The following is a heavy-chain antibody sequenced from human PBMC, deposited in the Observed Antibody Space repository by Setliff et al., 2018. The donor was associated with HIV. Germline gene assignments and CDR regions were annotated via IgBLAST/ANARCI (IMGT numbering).Heavy chain of an antibody. V-gene: IGHV1-2*02. CDR2: INPNNGGT. Sequence: GASVKVSCKAYGGTFSNYGISWVRQAPGQGLEWMGWINPNNGGTKYAQKFQGRVTMTRDTSISTAYMEVSRLRSDDTAVYYCARDHCSSSGCYEYSYYGMDVWGQGTTVTVSS. CDR1: GGTFSNYG. D-gene: IGHD2-2*01. CDR3: ARDHCSSSGCYEYSYYGMDV. J-gene: IGHJ6*02.